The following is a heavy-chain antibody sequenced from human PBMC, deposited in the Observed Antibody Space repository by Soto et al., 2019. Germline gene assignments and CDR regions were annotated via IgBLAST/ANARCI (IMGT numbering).Heavy chain of an antibody. J-gene: IGHJ5*02. V-gene: IGHV3-64D*08. CDR2: ISSSGSNT. CDR1: GFIFNKYA. Sequence: PGGSLRLSCAASGFIFNKYAMHWGRQAPGKGLEYVSVISSSGSNTYYADSVQGRFTISRDNSKNTLYLQMSSLRPEDTAMYYCLGATHYHWGLGTLVTVSS. CDR3: LGATHYH. D-gene: IGHD1-26*01.